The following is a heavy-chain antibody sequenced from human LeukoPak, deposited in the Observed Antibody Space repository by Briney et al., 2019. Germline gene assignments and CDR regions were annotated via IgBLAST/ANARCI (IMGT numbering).Heavy chain of an antibody. Sequence: PSETLSLTCTVSGGSISSYYWSWIRQPAGKGLEWIGRIYTSGSTNYNPSLKSRVTMSVDTSKNQFSLKLSSVTAADTAVYYCAREGIAAAGTGDWFDPWGQGTLVTVSS. V-gene: IGHV4-4*07. CDR1: GGSISSYY. CDR2: IYTSGST. D-gene: IGHD6-13*01. CDR3: AREGIAAAGTGDWFDP. J-gene: IGHJ5*02.